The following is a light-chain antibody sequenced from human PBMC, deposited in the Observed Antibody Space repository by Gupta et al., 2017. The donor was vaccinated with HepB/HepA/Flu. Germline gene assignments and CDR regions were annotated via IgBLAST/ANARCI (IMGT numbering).Light chain of an antibody. J-gene: IGLJ2*01. CDR1: RSDVGSYNL. V-gene: IGLV2-23*02. CDR3: CSYASTTGV. Sequence: QSALTQPASVSGSPGQSITISCTGTRSDVGSYNLVSWYQQHPGKAPKLMSYEVTKWTSGVSNRVSGSKSGNTVSMKSYGLQAEDEADEYCCSYASTTGVFGGGTKLTVL. CDR2: EVT.